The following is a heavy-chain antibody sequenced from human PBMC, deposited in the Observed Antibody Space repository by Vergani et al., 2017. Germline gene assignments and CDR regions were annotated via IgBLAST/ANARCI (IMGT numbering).Heavy chain of an antibody. J-gene: IGHJ2*01. CDR2: INHSGIT. V-gene: IGHV4-34*01. D-gene: IGHD3/OR15-3a*01. CDR1: GGSFSGYY. CDR3: ARRTGDWYFDL. Sequence: QVQLQQWGAGLLKSSETLSLTCAVYGGSFSGYYWSCIRQPPGKGLEWIGEINHSGITNYNPSLKSRVTISLDTSKNQFSLKLSSVTAADTAVYYCARRTGDWYFDLWGRGTLVTVSS.